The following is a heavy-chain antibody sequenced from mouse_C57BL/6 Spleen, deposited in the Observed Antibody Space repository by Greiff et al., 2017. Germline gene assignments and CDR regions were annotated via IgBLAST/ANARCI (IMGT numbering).Heavy chain of an antibody. D-gene: IGHD2-4*01. J-gene: IGHJ3*01. Sequence: EVQGVESGEGLVKPGGSLKLSCAASGFTFSSYAMSWVRQTPEKRLEWVAYISSGGDYIYYADTVKGRFTISRDNARNTLYLQMSSLKSEDTAMYYCTRYDYELPFAYWGQGTLVTVSA. CDR1: GFTFSSYA. V-gene: IGHV5-9-1*02. CDR2: ISSGGDYI. CDR3: TRYDYELPFAY.